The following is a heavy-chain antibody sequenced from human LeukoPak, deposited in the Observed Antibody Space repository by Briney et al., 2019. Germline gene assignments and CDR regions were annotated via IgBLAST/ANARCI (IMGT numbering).Heavy chain of an antibody. CDR3: AREESGRLLRRYYYYMDV. Sequence: ASVKVSCKASGYTFTGYYMHWVRQAPGQGLEWMGWINPNSGGTNYAQKFRGRVTMTRDTSISTAYMELSRLRSDDTAVYYCAREESGRLLRRYYYYMDVWGKGTTVTVSS. J-gene: IGHJ6*03. D-gene: IGHD3-10*01. V-gene: IGHV1-2*02. CDR1: GYTFTGYY. CDR2: INPNSGGT.